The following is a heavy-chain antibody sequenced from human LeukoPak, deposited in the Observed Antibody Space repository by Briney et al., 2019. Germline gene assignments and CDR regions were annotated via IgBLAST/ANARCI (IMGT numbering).Heavy chain of an antibody. D-gene: IGHD6-13*01. CDR2: ISGSGGST. CDR1: GFTFSSYA. V-gene: IGHV3-23*01. CDR3: AKAAAGPRSTLNWFDP. Sequence: PGGSLRLSCAASGFTFSSYAMSWVRQAPGKGLEWVSAISGSGGSTYYADSVKGRFTISRDNSKNTLYLQMNSLRAEDTAVYYCAKAAAGPRSTLNWFDPWGQGTLVTVSS. J-gene: IGHJ5*02.